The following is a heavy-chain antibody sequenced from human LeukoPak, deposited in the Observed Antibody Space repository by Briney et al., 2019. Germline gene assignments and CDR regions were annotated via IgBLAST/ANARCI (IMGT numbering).Heavy chain of an antibody. CDR1: GGSISSYY. V-gene: IGHV4-4*07. CDR2: IYTSGST. D-gene: IGHD3-16*02. Sequence: SETLSLTCTVSGGSISSYYWSWIRQPAGKGLEWIGRIYTSGSTNYNPSLKSRLTMSVDTSKNQFSLKLSSVTAADTAVYYCARVSTFGGVIVPLDYYYYYMDGWGKGTTVTVSS. CDR3: ARVSTFGGVIVPLDYYYYYMDG. J-gene: IGHJ6*03.